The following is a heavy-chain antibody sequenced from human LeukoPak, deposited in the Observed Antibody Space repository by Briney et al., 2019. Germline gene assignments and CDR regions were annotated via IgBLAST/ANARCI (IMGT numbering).Heavy chain of an antibody. CDR2: ISTDGGNT. CDR3: ARGGAYGSGSYYNMNF. D-gene: IGHD3-10*01. V-gene: IGHV3-64*01. J-gene: IGHJ4*02. CDR1: GFTFSSYA. Sequence: PGGSLRLSCAASGFTFSSYAMHWVRQAPGKGLECVSSISTDGGNTYYANSVKGRFTISRDNSKNTLYLQMGSLRAEDMAVYYCARGGAYGSGSYYNMNFWGQGTLVTVSS.